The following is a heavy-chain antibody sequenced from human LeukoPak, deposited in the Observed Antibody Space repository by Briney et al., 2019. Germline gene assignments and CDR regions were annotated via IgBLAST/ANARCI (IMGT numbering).Heavy chain of an antibody. CDR3: ATIMITFGGVIVMPWAFDI. D-gene: IGHD3-16*02. V-gene: IGHV1-24*01. CDR2: FGPEDGET. J-gene: IGHJ3*02. Sequence: ASVKVSCKVSGYTLTELSMHWVRQAPGKGLEWMGGFGPEDGETIYAQKFQGRVTMTEDTSTDTAYMELSSLRSEDTAVYYCATIMITFGGVIVMPWAFDIWGQGTMVTVSS. CDR1: GYTLTELS.